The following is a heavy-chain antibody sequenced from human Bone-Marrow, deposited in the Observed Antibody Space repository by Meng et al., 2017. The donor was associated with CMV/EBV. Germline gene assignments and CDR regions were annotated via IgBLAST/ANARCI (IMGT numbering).Heavy chain of an antibody. Sequence: ASVKVSCKASGYTFTGYYMHWVRQAPGQGLEWMGWINPNSGGTNYAQKFQGRVTMTRDTSISTAYMELSRLRSDDTAVYYCAKATPSRSWSPYYYYYTMDVWGQGTTVTVSS. D-gene: IGHD6-13*01. CDR1: GYTFTGYY. V-gene: IGHV1-2*02. CDR2: INPNSGGT. J-gene: IGHJ6*02. CDR3: AKATPSRSWSPYYYYYTMDV.